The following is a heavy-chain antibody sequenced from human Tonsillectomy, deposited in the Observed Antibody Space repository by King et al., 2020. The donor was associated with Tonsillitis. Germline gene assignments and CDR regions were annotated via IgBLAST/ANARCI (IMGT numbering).Heavy chain of an antibody. CDR2: ISWDGSNT. CDR3: AKDSGDDSRVGSMDY. V-gene: IGHV3-43D*03. Sequence: DVQLVESGGVVVQPGGSLRLSCAASGFTFDDYGMHWVRQAPGKGLEWVSLISWDGSNTYYTDSVKGRFTISRDNSKNSLYLQMNSLRAEDTALYYCAKDSGDDSRVGSMDYWGQGTLVTVSS. CDR1: GFTFDDYG. J-gene: IGHJ4*02. D-gene: IGHD3-3*01.